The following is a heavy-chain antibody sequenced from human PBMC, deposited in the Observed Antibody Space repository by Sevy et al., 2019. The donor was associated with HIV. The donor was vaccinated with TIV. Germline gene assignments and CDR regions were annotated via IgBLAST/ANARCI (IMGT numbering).Heavy chain of an antibody. D-gene: IGHD2-8*01. CDR2: ISWNSGSI. V-gene: IGHV3-9*01. CDR3: SRGTGVYYIPSFFIG. CDR1: GFTFADYA. J-gene: IGHJ1*01. Sequence: GGSLRPSCTASGFTFADYAMHWVRQLPGKGLEWVSGISWNSGSIGYADSVKGRFTISRDNAKNSLYLQMNSLRPEDTAFYYCSRGTGVYYIPSFFIGWGQGTLVTVSS.